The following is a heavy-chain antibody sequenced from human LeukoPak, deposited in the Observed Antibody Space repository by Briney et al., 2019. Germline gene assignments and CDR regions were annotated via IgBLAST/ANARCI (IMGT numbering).Heavy chain of an antibody. V-gene: IGHV7-4-1*02. Sequence: ASVKVSCKASGYIFNSYAINWVRQAPGQGLEWMGWINTKTGVSTYARGFTGRFVFSLDTSVSEAYLQINSLEAEDTAVYYCARGDYEISGYYYFVYWGQGTLVTVSS. CDR1: GYIFNSYA. D-gene: IGHD3-22*01. J-gene: IGHJ4*02. CDR2: INTKTGVS. CDR3: ARGDYEISGYYYFVY.